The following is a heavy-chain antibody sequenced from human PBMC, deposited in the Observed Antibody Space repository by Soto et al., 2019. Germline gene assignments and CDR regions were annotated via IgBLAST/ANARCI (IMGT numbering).Heavy chain of an antibody. V-gene: IGHV1-69*01. CDR3: ARDGGRHSGGMDY. D-gene: IGHD1-26*01. CDR2: IIPIFGTA. CDR1: GGTFSSYS. J-gene: IGHJ4*02. Sequence: QVQLVQSGAEVKKPGSSVKVSCKASGGTFSSYSINWVRQAPGQGLEWMGEIIPIFGTANYAQKFQGRVTITADESTSTAYMELSSLRSENTAVYYCARDGGRHSGGMDYWGQGTLVTVSS.